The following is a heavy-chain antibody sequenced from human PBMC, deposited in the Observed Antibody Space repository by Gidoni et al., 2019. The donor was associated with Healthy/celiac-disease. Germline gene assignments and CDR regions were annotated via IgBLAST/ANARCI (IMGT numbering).Heavy chain of an antibody. V-gene: IGHV3-33*01. CDR2: IWYDGSNK. CDR1: GFTFSSYG. J-gene: IGHJ4*02. Sequence: QVQLVESGGVVVQPGRSLRLSCAASGFTFSSYGMHWVRQAPGKGLEWVAVIWYDGSNKYYADYVKGRFTISRDNSKNTLYLQMNSLRAEDTAVYYCARDIKQWLVRGYFDYWGQGTLVTVSS. CDR3: ARDIKQWLVRGYFDY. D-gene: IGHD6-19*01.